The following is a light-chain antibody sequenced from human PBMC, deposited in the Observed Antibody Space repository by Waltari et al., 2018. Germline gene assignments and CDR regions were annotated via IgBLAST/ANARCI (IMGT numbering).Light chain of an antibody. CDR3: QQYYDIPVT. CDR1: QSVLYNTNNKNY. J-gene: IGKJ2*01. CDR2: WAS. V-gene: IGKV4-1*01. Sequence: DLVMTQSPDSLPVSLGERATLNCKSRQSVLYNTNNKNYLAWYQQKPGQSPKLLIYWASTRESGVPDRFSGSGSGTDFTLTISGLQADDAAIYFCQQYYDIPVTFGQGTRLEIK.